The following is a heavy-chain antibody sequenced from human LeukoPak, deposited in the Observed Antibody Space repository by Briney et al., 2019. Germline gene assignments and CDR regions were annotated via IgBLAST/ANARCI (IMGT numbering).Heavy chain of an antibody. CDR3: ARGSPSRYCSGGSCYSYAFDI. V-gene: IGHV4-34*01. J-gene: IGHJ3*02. CDR1: GGSFSGYY. CDR2: INHSGST. Sequence: SETLSLTCAVYGGSFSGYYWSWIRQPPGKGLEWIGEINHSGSTNYNPSLKSRVTISVDTSKNQFSLKLSSVTDADTAVYYCARGSPSRYCSGGSCYSYAFDIWGQGTMVTVSS. D-gene: IGHD2-15*01.